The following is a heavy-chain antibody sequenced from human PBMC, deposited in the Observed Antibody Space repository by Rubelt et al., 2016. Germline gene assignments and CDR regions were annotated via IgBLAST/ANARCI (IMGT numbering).Heavy chain of an antibody. CDR2: IWYDGSNK. V-gene: IGHV3-33*01. Sequence: QVQLVESGGGVVQPGRSLRLSCAASGFTFSSYGMHWVRQAPGKGLAWVAVIWYDGSNKYYADSVKGRFTISRDNSKNTLYLQMNSLRAEDTAVYYCARDPGSWYYYDSSGVSYLRYWGQGTLVTVSS. D-gene: IGHD3-22*01. CDR1: GFTFSSYG. CDR3: ARDPGSWYYYDSSGVSYLRY. J-gene: IGHJ4*02.